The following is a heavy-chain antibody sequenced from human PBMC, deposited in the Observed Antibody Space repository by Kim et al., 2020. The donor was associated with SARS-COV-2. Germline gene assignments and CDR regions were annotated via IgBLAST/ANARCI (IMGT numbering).Heavy chain of an antibody. V-gene: IGHV3-74*01. CDR1: GFTFSSYW. J-gene: IGHJ6*02. D-gene: IGHD3-9*01. CDR2: INSDGSST. Sequence: GGSLRLSCAASGFTFSSYWMHWVRQAPGKGLVWVSRINSDGSSTSYADSVKGRFTISRDNAKNTLYLQMNSLRAEDTAVYYCARGDKSVYDILTGYYPREDYYYYYGMDVWGQGTTVTVSS. CDR3: ARGDKSVYDILTGYYPREDYYYYYGMDV.